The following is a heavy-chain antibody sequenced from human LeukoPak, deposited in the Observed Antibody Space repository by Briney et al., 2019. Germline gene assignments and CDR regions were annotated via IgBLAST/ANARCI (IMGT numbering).Heavy chain of an antibody. Sequence: PSETLSLTCAVYGGSFSGYYWSWIRQPPGKGLEWIGEINHSGSTNYNPSLKSRVTMSVDTSKNQFSLKLSSVTAADTAVYYRARLIGLHMDVWGKGTTVTISS. V-gene: IGHV4-34*01. CDR1: GGSFSGYY. D-gene: IGHD3-16*02. CDR3: ARLIGLHMDV. CDR2: INHSGST. J-gene: IGHJ6*03.